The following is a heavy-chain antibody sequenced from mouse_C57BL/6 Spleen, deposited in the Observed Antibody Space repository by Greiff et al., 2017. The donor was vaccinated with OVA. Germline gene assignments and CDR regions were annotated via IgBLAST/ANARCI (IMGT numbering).Heavy chain of an antibody. Sequence: VQLQQSGTELVKPGASVKLSCKASGYTFTSYWMHWVKQRPGQGLEWIGNINPSNGGTNYNEKFKSKATLTVDKSSSTAYMQRSSLTSEDSAVYYCAREETARYAMDYWGQGTSVTVSS. CDR3: AREETARYAMDY. V-gene: IGHV1-53*01. D-gene: IGHD1-2*01. J-gene: IGHJ4*01. CDR2: INPSNGGT. CDR1: GYTFTSYW.